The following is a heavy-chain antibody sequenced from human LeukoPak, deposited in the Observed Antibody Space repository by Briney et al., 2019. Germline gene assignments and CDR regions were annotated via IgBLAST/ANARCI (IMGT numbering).Heavy chain of an antibody. D-gene: IGHD7-27*01. J-gene: IGHJ4*02. CDR3: ARGPQELGIPTYFDY. V-gene: IGHV3-33*01. Sequence: GGSLRLSCAASGFTFSSFGMHWVRRAPGKGLEWVAVIWYDGSKEYYAYSVKGRFTISRDNSKNTLFVQMSRLRAEDMAVYYCARGPQELGIPTYFDYWGQGVLVTVSS. CDR1: GFTFSSFG. CDR2: IWYDGSKE.